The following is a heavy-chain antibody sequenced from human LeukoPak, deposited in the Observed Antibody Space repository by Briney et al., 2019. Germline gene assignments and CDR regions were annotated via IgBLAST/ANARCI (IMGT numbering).Heavy chain of an antibody. CDR1: GGSVSSGSYY. CDR2: IYTSGST. J-gene: IGHJ5*02. Sequence: SETLSLTCTVSGGSVSSGSYYWSWIRQPAGKGLEWIGRIYTSGSTNYNPSLKSRVTMSVDTSKNQFSLKLSSVTAADTAVYYCARGAATVTNDWFDPWGQGTLVTVSS. V-gene: IGHV4-61*02. D-gene: IGHD4-17*01. CDR3: ARGAATVTNDWFDP.